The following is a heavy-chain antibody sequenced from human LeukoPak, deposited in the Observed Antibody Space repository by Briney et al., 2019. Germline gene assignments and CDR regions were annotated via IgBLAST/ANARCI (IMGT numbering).Heavy chain of an antibody. CDR1: GFTFNNYA. D-gene: IGHD3-22*01. CDR2: ISGSGGAT. Sequence: SGGSLRLSYAASGFTFNNYAMSWVRQAPGKGLEWVSAISGSGGATYYADSVKGRFTISRDNSKNTLYLQMNSLRAEDTALYYCASLDYFDSSDYGDYWGQGTLVTVSS. CDR3: ASLDYFDSSDYGDY. J-gene: IGHJ4*02. V-gene: IGHV3-23*01.